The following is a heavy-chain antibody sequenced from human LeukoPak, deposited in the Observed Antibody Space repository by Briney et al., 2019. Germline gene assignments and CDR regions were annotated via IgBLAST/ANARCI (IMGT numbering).Heavy chain of an antibody. CDR3: ARDFTS. CDR2: IYYSGST. V-gene: IGHV4-59*01. J-gene: IGHJ1*01. Sequence: SETLSLTCTVSGGAISSYYWSWIRQPPGKGLEWIGYIYYSGSTNYNPSLKSRVTISVDTSKNQFSLKLSSVTAADTAVYYCARDFTSWGQGTLVTVSS. CDR1: GGAISSYY.